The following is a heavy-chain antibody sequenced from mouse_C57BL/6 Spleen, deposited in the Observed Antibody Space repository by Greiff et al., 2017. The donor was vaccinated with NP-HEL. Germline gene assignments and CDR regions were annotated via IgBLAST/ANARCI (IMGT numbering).Heavy chain of an antibody. CDR2: IYPGDGDT. D-gene: IGHD1-1*01. V-gene: IGHV1-82*01. CDR1: GYAFSSSW. CDR3: ATITLDY. J-gene: IGHJ4*01. Sequence: QVQLQQSGPELVKPGASVKISCKASGYAFSSSWMNWVKQRPGKGLEWIGRIYPGDGDTNYNGKFKGKATLTADKSSSTAYMQLSSLTSEDSAVYFCATITLDYWGQGTSVTVSS.